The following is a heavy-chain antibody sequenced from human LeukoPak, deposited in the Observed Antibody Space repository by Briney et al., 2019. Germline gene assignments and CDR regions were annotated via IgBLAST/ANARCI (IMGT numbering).Heavy chain of an antibody. J-gene: IGHJ4*02. V-gene: IGHV3-30-3*02. CDR2: ISYAGSNK. CDR1: GFTFNSYA. Sequence: GGSLRLSCAASGFTFNSYAMHWVRQAAGKGLEWVAIISYAGSNKFYADSVKGRFAISRDNSKNTLYLQMDSLRAEDTAVYYCAKTKVGTGLDALDIWGQGTLVTVSS. CDR3: AKTKVGTGLDALDI. D-gene: IGHD2-21*02.